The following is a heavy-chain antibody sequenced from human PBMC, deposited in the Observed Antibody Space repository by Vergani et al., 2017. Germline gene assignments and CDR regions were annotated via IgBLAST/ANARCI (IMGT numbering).Heavy chain of an antibody. D-gene: IGHD6-13*01. CDR2: LSVSGINT. V-gene: IGHV3-23*01. Sequence: EVQLLESGGDLVQPGGSLRLSCAASGFTFSTYAMTWVGQAPGKGLEWVSTLSVSGINTYYADSGKGPFTISRDNSKNTLYLQMNSLRAEDTAIYYCAKHSSRQYWYFDVWGRGTLVTVSS. CDR3: AKHSSRQYWYFDV. J-gene: IGHJ2*01. CDR1: GFTFSTYA.